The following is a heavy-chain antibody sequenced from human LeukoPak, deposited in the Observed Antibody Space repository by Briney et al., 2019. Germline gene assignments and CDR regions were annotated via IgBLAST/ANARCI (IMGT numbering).Heavy chain of an antibody. CDR1: GGSISSGDYY. CDR3: ASVDTAMAN. J-gene: IGHJ4*02. V-gene: IGHV4-30-4*01. Sequence: SETLSLTCTVSGGSISSGDYYWSWIRQPPGKGLEWIGYIYYSGSTYYNPSLKSRVIISVDTSKNQFSLRLSSVTAADTAVYYCASVDTAMANWGQGTLVTVSS. D-gene: IGHD5-18*01. CDR2: IYYSGST.